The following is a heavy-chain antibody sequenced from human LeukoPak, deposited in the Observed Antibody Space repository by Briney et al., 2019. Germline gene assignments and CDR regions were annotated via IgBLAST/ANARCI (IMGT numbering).Heavy chain of an antibody. CDR3: ARAYMTTVTNSAFDI. CDR2: IDWDDDK. Sequence: SGPALVKPTQTLTLTCTFSGFSLSTSGMCVSWIRQPPGKALEWLARIDWDDDKYYSTSLKTRLTISKDTSKNQVVLTMTNMDPVDTATYYCARAYMTTVTNSAFDIWGQGTMVTVSS. V-gene: IGHV2-70*11. CDR1: GFSLSTSGMC. J-gene: IGHJ3*02. D-gene: IGHD4-17*01.